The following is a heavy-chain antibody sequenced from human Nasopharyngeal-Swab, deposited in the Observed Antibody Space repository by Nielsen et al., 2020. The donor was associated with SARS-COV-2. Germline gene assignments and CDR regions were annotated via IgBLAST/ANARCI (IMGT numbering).Heavy chain of an antibody. CDR2: ISYDGSNK. CDR3: AKDRSRGTFGVVIITYYFDY. V-gene: IGHV3-30*18. D-gene: IGHD3-3*02. J-gene: IGHJ4*02. Sequence: VRQMPGKGLEWVAVISYDGSNKYYADSVKGRFTISRDNSKNTLYLQMNSLRAEDTAVYYCAKDRSRGTFGVVIITYYFDYWGQGTLVTVSS.